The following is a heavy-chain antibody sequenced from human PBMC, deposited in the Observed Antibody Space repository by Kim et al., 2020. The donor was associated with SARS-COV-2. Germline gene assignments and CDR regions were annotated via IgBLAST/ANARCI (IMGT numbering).Heavy chain of an antibody. J-gene: IGHJ4*02. D-gene: IGHD6-19*01. V-gene: IGHV4-59*08. Sequence: PSVKSRVAMSLDTSRTQFSLKLNSVTAADTAVYYCARLPDIAGWPFDYWAQGTLVTVSS. CDR3: ARLPDIAGWPFDY.